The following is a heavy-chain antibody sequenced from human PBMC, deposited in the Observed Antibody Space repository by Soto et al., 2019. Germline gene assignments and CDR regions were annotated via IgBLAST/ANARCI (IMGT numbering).Heavy chain of an antibody. Sequence: VASVKVSCKASGGTFSSYAISWVRQAPGQGLEWMGGIIPIFGTANYAQKFQGRVTITADKSASTAYMELSSLRSEDTAVYYCASRHGTRYYFDYWGQGTLVTVSS. CDR2: IIPIFGTA. J-gene: IGHJ4*02. CDR1: GGTFSSYA. D-gene: IGHD6-13*01. V-gene: IGHV1-69*06. CDR3: ASRHGTRYYFDY.